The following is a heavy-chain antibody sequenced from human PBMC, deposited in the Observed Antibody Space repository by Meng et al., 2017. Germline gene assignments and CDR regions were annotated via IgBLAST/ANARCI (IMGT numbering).Heavy chain of an antibody. Sequence: QLQLQESGPGLVKPSETLSLTCIVSGDSISSSSDYWGWIRQPPGKGLEWIGSIYYSGSTYYNPSLKSRVTISVDTSKNQFSLKLSSVTAADTAVYYCARRDYFDYWGQGTLVTSPQ. CDR2: IYYSGST. V-gene: IGHV4-39*01. CDR1: GDSISSSSDY. J-gene: IGHJ4*02. CDR3: ARRDYFDY.